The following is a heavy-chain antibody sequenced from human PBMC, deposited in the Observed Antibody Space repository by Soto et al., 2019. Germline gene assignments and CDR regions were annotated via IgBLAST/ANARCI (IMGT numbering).Heavy chain of an antibody. J-gene: IGHJ5*02. D-gene: IGHD6-19*01. Sequence: SETLSLTCTVSGGSINTYYWSWIRQPPGKGLEWIGYIYYSGSTYYNPSLKSRVTISVDTSKNQFSLKLSSVTAADTAVYYCARGGPSSGWKGNWFDPWGQGTLVTVSS. V-gene: IGHV4-59*08. CDR2: IYYSGST. CDR1: GGSINTYY. CDR3: ARGGPSSGWKGNWFDP.